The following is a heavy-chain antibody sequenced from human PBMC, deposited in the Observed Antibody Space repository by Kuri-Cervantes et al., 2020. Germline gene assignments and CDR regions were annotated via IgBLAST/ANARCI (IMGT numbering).Heavy chain of an antibody. Sequence: LSLTCAASGFTFSNAWMSWVRQAPGKGLEWVGRIKSKTDGGTTDYAAPVKGRFTISRDDSKNTLYLQMNSLKTEDTAVYYCTTDSPDTPDYYYYGMDVWGQGTTVTVSS. J-gene: IGHJ6*02. V-gene: IGHV3-15*01. CDR3: TTDSPDTPDYYYYGMDV. CDR1: GFTFSNAW. CDR2: IKSKTDGGTT. D-gene: IGHD2-2*02.